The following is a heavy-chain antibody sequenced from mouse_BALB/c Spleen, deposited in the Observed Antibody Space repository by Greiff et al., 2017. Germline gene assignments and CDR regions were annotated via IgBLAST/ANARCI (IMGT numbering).Heavy chain of an antibody. Sequence: QVQLQQSGAELVRPGASVTLSCKASGYTFTDYEMHWVKQTPVHGLEWIGAIDPETGGTAYNQKFKGKATLTADKSSSTAYMELRSLTSEDSAVYYCTRWEWFDYWGQGTTLTVSS. CDR1: GYTFTDYE. J-gene: IGHJ2*01. CDR3: TRWEWFDY. D-gene: IGHD4-1*01. CDR2: IDPETGGT. V-gene: IGHV1-15*01.